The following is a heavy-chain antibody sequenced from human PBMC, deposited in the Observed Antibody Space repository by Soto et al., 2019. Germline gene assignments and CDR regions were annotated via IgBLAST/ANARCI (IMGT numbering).Heavy chain of an antibody. Sequence: QVQLVQSGAEVKKPGASVKVSCKASGYTFTSYGISWVRQAPGQGLEWMGWISAYNGNTNYAQKLQGRVTMTKDTGTSTAYMELSGLRSDDTAGYYCARGGGRTAADYYYYYGMDVWGQGTTVTVSS. J-gene: IGHJ6*02. V-gene: IGHV1-18*01. CDR3: ARGGGRTAADYYYYYGMDV. D-gene: IGHD2-15*01. CDR1: GYTFTSYG. CDR2: ISAYNGNT.